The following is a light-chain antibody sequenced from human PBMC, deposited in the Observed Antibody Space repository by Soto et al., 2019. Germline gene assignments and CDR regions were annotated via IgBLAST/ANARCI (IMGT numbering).Light chain of an antibody. CDR1: QDISNY. CDR3: QQYDNLPIT. V-gene: IGKV1-33*01. CDR2: DAS. J-gene: IGKJ5*01. Sequence: DIQMTQSPSSLSASVGDRVTITCQASQDISNYLNWYQQKPGKAPKLLIYDASNLETGVPSRFSGSGSGTDFTFTISSLQPEDIATYYCQQYDNLPITFGQGTYWRL.